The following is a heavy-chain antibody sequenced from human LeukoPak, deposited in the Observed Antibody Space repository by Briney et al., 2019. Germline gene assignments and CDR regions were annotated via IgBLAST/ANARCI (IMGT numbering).Heavy chain of an antibody. D-gene: IGHD3-3*01. CDR1: GGSISSYY. CDR2: IYYSGNT. CDR3: AGNIYDFWSGYYPDY. V-gene: IGHV4-59*08. Sequence: PSETLSLTCTVSGGSISSYYWSWIRQPPGKGLEWIGYIYYSGNTNHNPSLKSRVSISVDTSKNQFSLKLSSVTAADTAVYYCAGNIYDFWSGYYPDYWGQGTLVTVSS. J-gene: IGHJ4*02.